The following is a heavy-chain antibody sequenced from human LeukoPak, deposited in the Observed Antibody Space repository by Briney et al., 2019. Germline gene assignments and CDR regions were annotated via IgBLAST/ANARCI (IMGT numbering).Heavy chain of an antibody. Sequence: ASVKVSCKASGYTFTSNYIHWVRQAPGQGLERMGRINPNSGGTNYAQKFQGRVTMTRDTSISTAYMELSRLRSDDTAVYYCATLGYCSSTSCLHFDYWGQGTLVTVSS. CDR2: INPNSGGT. D-gene: IGHD2-2*01. V-gene: IGHV1-2*06. CDR3: ATLGYCSSTSCLHFDY. CDR1: GYTFTSNY. J-gene: IGHJ4*02.